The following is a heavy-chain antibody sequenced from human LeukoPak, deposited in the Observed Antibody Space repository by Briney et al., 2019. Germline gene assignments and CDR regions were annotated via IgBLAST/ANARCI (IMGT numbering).Heavy chain of an antibody. J-gene: IGHJ4*02. CDR1: GFTFSSYG. V-gene: IGHV3-30*18. Sequence: QSGGSLRLSCAASGFTFSSYGMHWVRQAPGKGLEWVAVISYDGSNKYYADSVKGRFTISRDNSKNTLYLQMNSLRAEDTAVYYCAKVMGSGSYEGGLDYWGQGTLVTVSS. CDR2: ISYDGSNK. CDR3: AKVMGSGSYEGGLDY. D-gene: IGHD1-26*01.